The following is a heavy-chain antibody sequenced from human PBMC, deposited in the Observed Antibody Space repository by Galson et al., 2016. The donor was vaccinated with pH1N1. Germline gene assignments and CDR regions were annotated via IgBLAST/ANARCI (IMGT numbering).Heavy chain of an antibody. Sequence: SVKVSCKASGGTFGSYGINWVRQAPGQGLEWMGGIIPIFNTAKYAQNFQGRVTITADESTTTAYMELSSLRSEDTAVYFCARDDSYDTGLSDWYFDLWGRGTLLTVSS. CDR1: GGTFGSYG. CDR2: IIPIFNTA. V-gene: IGHV1-69*13. CDR3: ARDDSYDTGLSDWYFDL. J-gene: IGHJ2*01. D-gene: IGHD3-22*01.